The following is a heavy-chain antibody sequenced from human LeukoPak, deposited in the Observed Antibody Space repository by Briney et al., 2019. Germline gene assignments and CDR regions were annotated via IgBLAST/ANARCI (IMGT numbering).Heavy chain of an antibody. D-gene: IGHD3-22*01. CDR3: ARSYDSSGYYFEGDWFDP. Sequence: GASVKVSCKASGYTFTGYYMHWVRQAPGQGLECMGWINPNSGGTNYAQKFQGRVTMTRDTSISTAYMELSRLRSDDTAVYYCARSYDSSGYYFEGDWFDPWGQGTLVTVSS. CDR1: GYTFTGYY. V-gene: IGHV1-2*02. CDR2: INPNSGGT. J-gene: IGHJ5*02.